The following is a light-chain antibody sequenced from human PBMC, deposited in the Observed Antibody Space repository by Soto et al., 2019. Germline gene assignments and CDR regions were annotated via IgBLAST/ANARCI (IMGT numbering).Light chain of an antibody. CDR1: SSNIGNNA. CDR2: YDD. V-gene: IGLV1-36*01. Sequence: SVLTQPPSVSEAPRQRVTISCSGSSSNIGNNAVNWYQQLPGKAPKLLIYYDDLLPSGVSDRFSGSKSGTSASLAISGLQSEDEADYYCAAWDDSLNGDVFGTGTKLTVL. J-gene: IGLJ1*01. CDR3: AAWDDSLNGDV.